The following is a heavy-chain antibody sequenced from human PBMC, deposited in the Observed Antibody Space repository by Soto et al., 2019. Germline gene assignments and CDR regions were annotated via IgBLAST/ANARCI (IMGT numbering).Heavy chain of an antibody. CDR1: GGSVSSGSYY. D-gene: IGHD4-17*01. CDR3: ARLGPPHDYGVPLSTQRYWFDP. V-gene: IGHV4-61*01. J-gene: IGHJ5*02. CDR2: IYYSGST. Sequence: SETLSLTCTVSGGSVSSGSYYWSWIRQPPGKGLEWIGYIYYSGSTNYNPSLKSRVTISVDTSKNQFSLKLSSVTAADTAVYYCARLGPPHDYGVPLSTQRYWFDPWGQGTLVTVSS.